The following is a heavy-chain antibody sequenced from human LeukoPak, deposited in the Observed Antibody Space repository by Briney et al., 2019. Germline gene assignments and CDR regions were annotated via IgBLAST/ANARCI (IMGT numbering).Heavy chain of an antibody. CDR3: ARVYAANAVAGYFDY. Sequence: ASVKVSCKASGYTFTSYGISWVRQAPGQGLEWMGWISAYNGNTDYAQNLQGSVTMTTDTSTSTVYMELRSLRSDDAAVYYCARVYAANAVAGYFDYWGQGTLVTVSS. CDR2: ISAYNGNT. V-gene: IGHV1-18*01. CDR1: GYTFTSYG. J-gene: IGHJ4*02. D-gene: IGHD4-23*01.